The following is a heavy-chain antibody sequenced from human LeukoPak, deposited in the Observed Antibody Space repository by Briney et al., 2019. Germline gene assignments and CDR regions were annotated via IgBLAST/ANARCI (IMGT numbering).Heavy chain of an antibody. Sequence: SGGSLRLSCAASGFTFSSSDMHWVRQATGKGLEWVSAIGPTGDTYYPGSVKGRFTISRENARNSLYLQMNSLRAGDTAVYYCARGRNYYYMDVWGKGTTVTVSS. CDR3: ARGRNYYYMDV. V-gene: IGHV3-13*01. CDR2: IGPTGDT. CDR1: GFTFSSSD. J-gene: IGHJ6*03.